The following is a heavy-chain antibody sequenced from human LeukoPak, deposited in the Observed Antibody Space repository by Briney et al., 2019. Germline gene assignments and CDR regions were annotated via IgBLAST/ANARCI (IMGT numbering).Heavy chain of an antibody. Sequence: ASVKVSCKASGYTFTCYYMHWVRQAPGQGLEWMGWINPNSGGTNYAQEFQGRVTMTRDTSISTAYMELSRLRSDDTAVYYCARSITIFGVVNDWWGQGTMVTVSS. D-gene: IGHD3-3*01. CDR2: INPNSGGT. J-gene: IGHJ3*01. CDR1: GYTFTCYY. CDR3: ARSITIFGVVNDW. V-gene: IGHV1-2*02.